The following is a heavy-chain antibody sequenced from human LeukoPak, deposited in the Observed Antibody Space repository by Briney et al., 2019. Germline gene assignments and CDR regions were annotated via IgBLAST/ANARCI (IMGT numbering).Heavy chain of an antibody. J-gene: IGHJ6*03. CDR1: GGTFSSYA. Sequence: SVTVSCKASGGTFSSYAISWVRQAPGQGLEWMGGIIPIFGTANYAQEFQGRVTITADESTSTAYMELSSLRSEDTAVYYCARVTYSSSWSPDYYYYMDVWGKGTTVTVSS. CDR2: IIPIFGTA. V-gene: IGHV1-69*01. CDR3: ARVTYSSSWSPDYYYYMDV. D-gene: IGHD6-13*01.